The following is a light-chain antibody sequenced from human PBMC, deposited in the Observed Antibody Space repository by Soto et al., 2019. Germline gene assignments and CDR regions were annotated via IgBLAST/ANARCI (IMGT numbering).Light chain of an antibody. J-gene: IGKJ1*01. Sequence: DIQMTQSPSTLSASVGDRVTITCRASQSISSWLAWYQQKTGKAPKLLLYGASSLESGVPSRFSGSGSGTEFTLTISSLQPDDFATYYCQQYNSYSRTFGQGTNVDIK. CDR3: QQYNSYSRT. CDR2: GAS. V-gene: IGKV1-5*01. CDR1: QSISSW.